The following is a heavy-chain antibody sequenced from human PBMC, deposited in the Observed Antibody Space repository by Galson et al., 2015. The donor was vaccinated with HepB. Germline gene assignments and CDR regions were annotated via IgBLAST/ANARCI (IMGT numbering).Heavy chain of an antibody. CDR2: ISGGGGTT. Sequence: LRLSCAASGFTFSTYAMSWVRQAPGKGLEWVSAISGGGGTTYYADSVRGRFTISRDNSKNTLYLQMNSLRVEDTAVYYCAKGLTMVRGVMDYWYFDLWGRGTLVTVSS. CDR3: AKGLTMVRGVMDYWYFDL. V-gene: IGHV3-23*01. J-gene: IGHJ2*01. D-gene: IGHD3-10*01. CDR1: GFTFSTYA.